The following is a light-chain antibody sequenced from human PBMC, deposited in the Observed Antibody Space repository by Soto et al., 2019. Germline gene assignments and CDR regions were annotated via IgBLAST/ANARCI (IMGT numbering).Light chain of an antibody. Sequence: SYELTQPPSVSVAPGQTARITCGGNNIGDKTVHWYQQKPGQAPVLVMYDDVDRPSGIPERFSGSNSGNTATLTISGVEAGDEADYFCQVWDSGSDHLYVFGFGTKLTVL. J-gene: IGLJ1*01. CDR3: QVWDSGSDHLYV. CDR2: DDV. CDR1: NIGDKT. V-gene: IGLV3-21*02.